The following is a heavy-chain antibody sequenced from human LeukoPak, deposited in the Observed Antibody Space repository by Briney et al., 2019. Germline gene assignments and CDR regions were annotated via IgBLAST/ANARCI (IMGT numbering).Heavy chain of an antibody. V-gene: IGHV3-7*03. CDR1: GLSFSDYW. CDR2: IRQDGSET. Sequence: GGSLRLSCVGSGLSFSDYWMNWVRQAPGKGLEWVAIIRQDGSETHYVDSVRGRFTVSRDNAKNSLHLQMNSLRDEDTAVYFCVGGIGWLSDHWGQGTLVTVSS. D-gene: IGHD5-12*01. CDR3: VGGIGWLSDH. J-gene: IGHJ4*02.